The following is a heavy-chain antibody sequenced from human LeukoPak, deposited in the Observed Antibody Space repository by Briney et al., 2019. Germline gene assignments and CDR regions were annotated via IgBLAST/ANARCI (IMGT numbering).Heavy chain of an antibody. D-gene: IGHD2-21*02. CDR2: IKSDGSIT. CDR3: ARDGFLGPVTAYLDY. CDR1: GFTFSGYA. Sequence: PGGSLRLSCAASGFTFSGYAMHWVRQAPGKGLVWVSRIKSDGSITSYADSVMGRFTISRDNARNTLFLEVNSLRAEDSAVYYCARDGFLGPVTAYLDYWGQGTPVTVSS. J-gene: IGHJ4*02. V-gene: IGHV3-74*01.